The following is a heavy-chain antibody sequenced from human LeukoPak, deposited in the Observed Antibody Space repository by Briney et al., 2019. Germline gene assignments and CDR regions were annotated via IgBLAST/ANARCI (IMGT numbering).Heavy chain of an antibody. J-gene: IGHJ6*03. Sequence: GASVTVSCKASGYTFTSYGISWVRQAPGQGLEWMGWISAYNGNTNYAQKLQGRVTMTTDTSTSTAYMELRSLRSDDTAVYYCARDVNSGLNYYYYYYMDVWGKGTTVTVSS. V-gene: IGHV1-18*01. CDR1: GYTFTSYG. CDR3: ARDVNSGLNYYYYYYMDV. CDR2: ISAYNGNT. D-gene: IGHD6-25*01.